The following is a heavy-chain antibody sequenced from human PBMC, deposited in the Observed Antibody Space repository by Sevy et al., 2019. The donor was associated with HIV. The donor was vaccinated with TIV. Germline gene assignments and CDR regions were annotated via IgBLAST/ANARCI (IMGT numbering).Heavy chain of an antibody. CDR3: ARLADWGAGRYFDY. D-gene: IGHD3-10*01. V-gene: IGHV4-59*08. J-gene: IGHJ4*02. Sequence: SETLSLTCTVSGGSISSYYWSWIRQPPGKGLEWIGDIYYSGRTNYNPSLKSRVTISVDTSKNQFTRKLSSETAADTAIHYCARLADWGAGRYFDYCGQGTLVTVSS. CDR1: GGSISSYY. CDR2: IYYSGRT.